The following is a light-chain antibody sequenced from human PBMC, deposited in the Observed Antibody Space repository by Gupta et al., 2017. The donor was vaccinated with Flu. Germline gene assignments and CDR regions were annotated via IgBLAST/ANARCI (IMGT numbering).Light chain of an antibody. J-gene: IGLJ2*01. CDR3: QVWDSSSEHQV. Sequence: SYVLTQPTSVSVAPGKTARINCGGNNIGSKTVHWYQQKPGQAPVLVVYDDSDRPSGIPERLSGSNSGNTATLTISRVEDGDEADYYCQVWDSSSEHQVFGGGTKLTVL. CDR1: NIGSKT. V-gene: IGLV3-21*03. CDR2: DDS.